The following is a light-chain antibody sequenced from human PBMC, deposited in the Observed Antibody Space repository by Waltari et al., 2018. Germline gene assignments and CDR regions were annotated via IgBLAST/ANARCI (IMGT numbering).Light chain of an antibody. CDR3: CSYAGSFTWV. CDR1: STDIGSYNL. CDR2: DVN. Sequence: QSVLTQPRSVSGSPGQSVTISCTGASTDIGSYNLFSWYQQHPYKAPKLILYDVNVRPSGVPVRFSGSKSDNTASLTISRLQADDDADYYCCSYAGSFTWVFGGGTKVAVL. J-gene: IGLJ2*01. V-gene: IGLV2-11*01.